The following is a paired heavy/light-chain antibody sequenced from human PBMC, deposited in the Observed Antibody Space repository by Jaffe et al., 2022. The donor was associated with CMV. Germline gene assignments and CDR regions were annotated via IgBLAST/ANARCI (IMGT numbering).Heavy chain of an antibody. J-gene: IGHJ6*02. D-gene: IGHD5-18*01. V-gene: IGHV3-53*01. CDR2: IYSGDRT. CDR1: GFSVSSNY. CDR3: ASTWLQLWLMDV. Sequence: EVQLVESGGGLIQPGGSLRLSCAASGFSVSSNYMSWVRQAPGKGLEWVSIIYSGDRTYYADSVKGRFTISRDKSKNTLYLQMNSLRAEDTAVYYCASTWLQLWLMDVWGQGTTVTVSS.
Light chain of an antibody. Sequence: IVLTQSPGTLSLSPGERATLSCRASPSVSGNYLAWYQHKPGQAPRLLIYGASNRATGIPDRFSGSGSGTDFTLTISRLEPEDFAVYYCQQYGRSPPYTFGQGTKLEIK. CDR3: QQYGRSPPYT. CDR2: GAS. J-gene: IGKJ2*01. V-gene: IGKV3-20*01. CDR1: PSVSGNY.